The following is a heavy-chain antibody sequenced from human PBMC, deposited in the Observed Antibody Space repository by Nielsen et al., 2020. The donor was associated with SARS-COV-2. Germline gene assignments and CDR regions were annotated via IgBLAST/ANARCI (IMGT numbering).Heavy chain of an antibody. Sequence: SETLSLTCTVSTGINNYYWSWIRQPPGKGLEWLAYIHYSGTANYNPSLKSRGLVSIDTSKNQFSLKLSSVTAADTAVYYCAKIAGADDDAFDIWGQGTMVTVSS. CDR1: TGINNYY. J-gene: IGHJ3*02. CDR2: IHYSGTA. D-gene: IGHD1-26*01. V-gene: IGHV4-59*01. CDR3: AKIAGADDDAFDI.